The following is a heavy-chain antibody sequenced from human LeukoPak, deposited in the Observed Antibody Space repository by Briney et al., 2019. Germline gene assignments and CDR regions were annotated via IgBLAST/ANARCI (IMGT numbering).Heavy chain of an antibody. V-gene: IGHV1-69*01. CDR1: GGTFSSYA. Sequence: SVKVSCKASGGTFSSYAISWVRQAPGQGLEWMGGIIPIFGTANYAQEFQGRVTITADESTSTAYMELSSLRSEDTAVYYCARAGGAVAPDAFDIWGQGTMVTVSS. CDR3: ARAGGAVAPDAFDI. D-gene: IGHD6-19*01. CDR2: IIPIFGTA. J-gene: IGHJ3*02.